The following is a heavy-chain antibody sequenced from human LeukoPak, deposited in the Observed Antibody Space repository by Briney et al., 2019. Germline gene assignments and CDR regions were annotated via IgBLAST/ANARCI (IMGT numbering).Heavy chain of an antibody. CDR2: ISGSGGST. CDR3: ASGLLGPGFDY. D-gene: IGHD3-10*01. Sequence: GGSLRLSCAASGFTFSSYAMSWVRQAPGKGLEWVSAISGSGGSTYYTDSVKGRFTISRDNAKNSLHLQMNSLRVEDTAIYFCASGLLGPGFDYWGQGILVTVSS. V-gene: IGHV3-23*01. J-gene: IGHJ4*02. CDR1: GFTFSSYA.